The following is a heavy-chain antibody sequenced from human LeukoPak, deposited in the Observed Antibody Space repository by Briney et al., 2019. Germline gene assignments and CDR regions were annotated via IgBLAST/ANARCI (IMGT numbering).Heavy chain of an antibody. Sequence: ASVKVSCKASGYTFTSYAMHWVRQAPGQRLEWMGWINAGNGNTKYSQKFQGRVTITRDTSASTAYMELSSLRSEDTAVYYCAKDLEGLGGSPYIYWGQGTLVTVSS. CDR2: INAGNGNT. CDR1: GYTFTSYA. D-gene: IGHD3-3*01. J-gene: IGHJ4*02. V-gene: IGHV1-3*01. CDR3: AKDLEGLGGSPYIY.